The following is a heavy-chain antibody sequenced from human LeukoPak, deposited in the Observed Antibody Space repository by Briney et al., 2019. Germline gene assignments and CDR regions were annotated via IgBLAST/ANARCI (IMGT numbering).Heavy chain of an antibody. CDR1: GGSISSYY. Sequence: SETLSLTCTVSGGSISSYYWSWIRQPPGKGLEWIGYIYYSGSTNYNPSLKSRVTISVDTSKNQFSLKLSSVTAADTAVYYCASMIDDWYFDLWGRGTLVTVYS. CDR3: ASMIDDWYFDL. J-gene: IGHJ2*01. CDR2: IYYSGST. D-gene: IGHD3-22*01. V-gene: IGHV4-59*01.